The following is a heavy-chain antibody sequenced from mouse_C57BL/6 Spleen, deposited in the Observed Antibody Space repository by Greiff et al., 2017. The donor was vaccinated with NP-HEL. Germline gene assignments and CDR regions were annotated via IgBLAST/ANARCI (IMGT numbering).Heavy chain of an antibody. D-gene: IGHD2-1*01. CDR1: GFTFSSYG. CDR3: ARPFYYGNSYYFDY. V-gene: IGHV5-6*02. CDR2: ISSGGSYT. Sequence: EVRRVGSGGDLVKPGGSRKLSCAASGFTFSSYGISWVRQTPDKRLGWVATISSGGSYTYHPDSLKGRFTISRDNAKNTRYLQMSSLKSEDTAMYYWARPFYYGNSYYFDYWGQGTTLTVSS. J-gene: IGHJ2*01.